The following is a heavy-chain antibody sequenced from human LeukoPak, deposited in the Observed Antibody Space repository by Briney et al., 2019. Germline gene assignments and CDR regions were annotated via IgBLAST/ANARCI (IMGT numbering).Heavy chain of an antibody. CDR3: ARERADALDI. CDR1: GFTFSDFH. Sequence: GGSLRLSCAASGFTFSDFHMCWIRQAPGKGLGWVSFSSTSGSTIFYADSVKGRFTISRDNAKNSLYLQMNSLRAEDTAVYYCARERADALDIWGPGTMVTVSS. J-gene: IGHJ3*02. V-gene: IGHV3-11*01. CDR2: SSTSGSTI.